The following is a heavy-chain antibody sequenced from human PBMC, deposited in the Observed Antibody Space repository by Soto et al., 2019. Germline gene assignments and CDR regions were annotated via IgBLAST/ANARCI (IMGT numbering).Heavy chain of an antibody. J-gene: IGHJ4*02. D-gene: IGHD3-22*01. CDR2: INHSEST. CDR1: GCSVSGYY. V-gene: IGHV4-34*01. CDR3: GRGRRITMIVVVINIHNGPFDY. Sequence: ASLSLTCAVYGCSVSGYYQAWVRQPPGKGRERVGEINHSESTNYNPSLTIHVTIAIDTPKIQFSLQLSAVTAADTAASDCGRGRRITMIVVVINIHNGPFDYWGQGTLVTVSS.